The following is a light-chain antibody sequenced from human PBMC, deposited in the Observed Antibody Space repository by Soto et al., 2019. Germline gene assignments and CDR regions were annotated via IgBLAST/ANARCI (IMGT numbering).Light chain of an antibody. J-gene: IGLJ1*01. CDR3: CLYVGATTYV. CDR2: EGH. V-gene: IGLV2-23*01. Sequence: QSALAQPASVSGSPGQSITISCTGASGYVGTYSLVSWYQQHPGKAPKVGIYEGHKRPSGVPDRFSGSTSVNTASLTISGLQTDDEADYYCCLYVGATTYVFGTGTKVTVL. CDR1: SGYVGTYSL.